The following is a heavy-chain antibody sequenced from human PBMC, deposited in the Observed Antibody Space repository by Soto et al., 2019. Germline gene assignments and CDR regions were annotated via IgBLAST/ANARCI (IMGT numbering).Heavy chain of an antibody. V-gene: IGHV3-30*18. CDR1: GFTVSSYG. Sequence: QVQLVESGGGVVQPGRSLRLSCAASGFTVSSYGMHWVRQAPGKGLEWVAVISYDGSNKYYADSVKDRFTISRDNSKNTLYPQMNRLRAEDAAVYYCAQGLLWATVTTSAYWGQGTLVTVSS. CDR2: ISYDGSNK. D-gene: IGHD4-17*01. J-gene: IGHJ4*02. CDR3: AQGLLWATVTTSAY.